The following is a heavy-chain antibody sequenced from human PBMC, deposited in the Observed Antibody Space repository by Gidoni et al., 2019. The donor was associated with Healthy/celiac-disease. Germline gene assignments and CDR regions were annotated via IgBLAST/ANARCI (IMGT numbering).Heavy chain of an antibody. V-gene: IGHV3-23*01. CDR2: ISGSVGST. Sequence: EVQLLESGGGLVQPGGSLRLSCAASGVTFSSYAMSWVRQAPGKGLEWVSAISGSVGSTYYADSVKGRLTISRDNSKNTLYLQMNSLGAEDTAVDYCAKAGGSSSTDYYYGMDVWGQGTTVTVSS. J-gene: IGHJ6*02. CDR3: AKAGGSSSTDYYYGMDV. CDR1: GVTFSSYA. D-gene: IGHD6-6*01.